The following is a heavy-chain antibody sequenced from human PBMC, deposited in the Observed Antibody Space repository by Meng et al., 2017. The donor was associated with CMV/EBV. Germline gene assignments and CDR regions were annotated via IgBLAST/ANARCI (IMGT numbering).Heavy chain of an antibody. CDR1: GFIFSDYY. J-gene: IGHJ3*02. V-gene: IGHV3-11*04. CDR2: ISSRGDII. CDR3: VFPKGGRGDDAFDI. Sequence: GGSLRLSCAASGFIFSDYYMNWIRQAPGKGLEWVSYISSRGDIIHYADSVKGRFTLSRDNAKNSLYLQMTSPRAEDTAMYYCVFPKGGRGDDAFDIWGQGTMVTVSS. D-gene: IGHD7-27*01.